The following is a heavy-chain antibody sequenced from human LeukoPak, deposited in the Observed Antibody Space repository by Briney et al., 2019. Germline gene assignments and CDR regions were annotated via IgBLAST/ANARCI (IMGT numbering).Heavy chain of an antibody. Sequence: GGSLRLSCAASGFTFSSYAMHWVRQAPGKGLERMAVISYDGSNKYYADSVKGRFTISRDNSKNTLYLQMNSLRAEDTAVYYCARGGWFGELSGFDPWGQGTLVTVSS. J-gene: IGHJ5*02. CDR1: GFTFSSYA. CDR3: ARGGWFGELSGFDP. V-gene: IGHV3-30*04. CDR2: ISYDGSNK. D-gene: IGHD3-10*01.